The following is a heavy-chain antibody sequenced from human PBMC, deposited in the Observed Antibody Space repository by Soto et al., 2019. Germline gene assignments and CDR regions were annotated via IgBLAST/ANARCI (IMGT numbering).Heavy chain of an antibody. J-gene: IGHJ5*02. Sequence: QVQLVQSGAEVKKPGASVKVSCKASGYTFTSYGISWVRQAPGQGLEWMGCINSYNGNKNYAQKLQGRITMTTDTSTSTAYMELRSLRSDDTAVYYCAREPVAGIWFDPWGQGTLVTVSS. CDR1: GYTFTSYG. CDR2: INSYNGNK. D-gene: IGHD6-19*01. V-gene: IGHV1-18*01. CDR3: AREPVAGIWFDP.